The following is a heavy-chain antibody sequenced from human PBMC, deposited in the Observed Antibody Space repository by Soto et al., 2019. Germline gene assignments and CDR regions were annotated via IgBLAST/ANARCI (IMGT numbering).Heavy chain of an antibody. D-gene: IGHD2-2*01. CDR3: ARGGRYQLLPPLNFDY. CDR2: MNPNSGNT. V-gene: IGHV1-8*01. Sequence: ASVKVSCKASGYTFTSYDINWVRQATGQGLEWMGWMNPNSGNTNYAQKLQGRVTMTTDTSTSTAYMELRSLRSDDTAVYHCARGGRYQLLPPLNFDYWGQGTLVTVSS. J-gene: IGHJ4*02. CDR1: GYTFTSYD.